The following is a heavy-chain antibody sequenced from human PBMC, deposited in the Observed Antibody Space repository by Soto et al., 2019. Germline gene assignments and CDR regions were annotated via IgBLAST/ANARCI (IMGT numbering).Heavy chain of an antibody. V-gene: IGHV1-3*01. D-gene: IGHD4-17*01. CDR2: INAGNGNT. CDR3: AISDDYGDYYYYYYMDV. Sequence: VSVNVSWKAAGYAFSIYAMHWVRQAPGQRLEWMGWINAGNGNTKYSQKFQGRVTITRDTSASTAYMELSSLRSEDTAVYYCAISDDYGDYYYYYYMDVWGKGTTVTVSS. J-gene: IGHJ6*03. CDR1: GYAFSIYA.